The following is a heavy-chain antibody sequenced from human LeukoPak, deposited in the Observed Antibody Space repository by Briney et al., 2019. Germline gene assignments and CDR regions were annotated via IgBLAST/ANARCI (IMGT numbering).Heavy chain of an antibody. V-gene: IGHV1-69*04. D-gene: IGHD2-2*01. J-gene: IGHJ5*02. CDR3: ARGGYCSSTSCYGSDP. Sequence: ASVKVSCKASGGTFSSYAISWVRQAPGQGLEWMGRIIPILGIANYAQKFQGRVTITADKSTSTAYMELSSLRSEDTAVYYCARGGYCSSTSCYGSDPWGQGTLVTVSS. CDR1: GGTFSSYA. CDR2: IIPILGIA.